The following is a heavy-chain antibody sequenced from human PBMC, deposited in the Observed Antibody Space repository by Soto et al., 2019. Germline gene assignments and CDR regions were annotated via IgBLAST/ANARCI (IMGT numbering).Heavy chain of an antibody. CDR2: IDQSGST. Sequence: PSEPLSLTCAVYGRCFSVYYWNWLRQPPGEGLEWIGKIDQSGSTNYNPSLKSRVTMSVDTSRSQFSLKLSSATAADTAVYYCARNYGGNVDYWGQGTLVT. J-gene: IGHJ4*02. CDR1: GRCFSVYY. D-gene: IGHD4-17*01. V-gene: IGHV4-34*01. CDR3: ARNYGGNVDY.